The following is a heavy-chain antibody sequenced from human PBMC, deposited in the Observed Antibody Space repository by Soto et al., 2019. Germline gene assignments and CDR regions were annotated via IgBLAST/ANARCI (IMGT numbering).Heavy chain of an antibody. Sequence: SETLSLTCIVSGGSVDSASYYWGWIRQPPGKGLQWIGYISYSGTANYNPSLKSRVTMSLDTSKNQISLELKSVTAADTAVYYCARRRTGTYGGKWFDPWGQGTLVTVSS. J-gene: IGHJ5*02. D-gene: IGHD1-26*01. CDR2: ISYSGTA. V-gene: IGHV4-61*01. CDR3: ARRRTGTYGGKWFDP. CDR1: GGSVDSASYY.